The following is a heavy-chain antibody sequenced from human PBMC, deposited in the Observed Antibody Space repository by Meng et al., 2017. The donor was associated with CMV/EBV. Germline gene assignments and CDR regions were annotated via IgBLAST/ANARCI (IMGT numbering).Heavy chain of an antibody. CDR1: GYSFTNYW. CDR3: ARLSSHYDFWSGFYVGDGFDM. Sequence: GESLKISCKASGYSFTNYWIGWVRRMPGKGLEWMGIIYPGDSDTRYSPSFQGQVTISADNSISTAYLQWWSSLKASDTAMYYCARLSSHYDFWSGFYVGDGFDMWGQGTMVTVSS. CDR2: IYPGDSDT. V-gene: IGHV5-51*01. J-gene: IGHJ3*02. D-gene: IGHD3-3*01.